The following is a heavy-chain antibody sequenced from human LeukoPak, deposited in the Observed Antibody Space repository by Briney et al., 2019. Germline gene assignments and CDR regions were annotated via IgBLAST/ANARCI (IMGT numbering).Heavy chain of an antibody. CDR3: ARGRYNWNVGRDCAFDI. V-gene: IGHV4-4*02. J-gene: IGHJ3*02. Sequence: SGTLSLTCAVSGGSISSSNWWSWVRQPPGKGLEWIGEIYHSGSTNYNPSLKSRVTISVDTSKNQFSLKLSSVTAADTAVYYCARGRYNWNVGRDCAFDIWGQGTMVTVSS. D-gene: IGHD1-1*01. CDR2: IYHSGST. CDR1: GGSISSSNW.